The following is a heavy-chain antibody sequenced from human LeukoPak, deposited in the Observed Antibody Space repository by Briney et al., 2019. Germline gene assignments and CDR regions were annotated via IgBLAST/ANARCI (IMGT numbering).Heavy chain of an antibody. D-gene: IGHD3-10*01. Sequence: GGSLRLSCVASGFTFTSSAMTWVRQVPGKGLEWVSVVGSTGGTTYYADSVKGRFTISRDNAKNTMILQMNNLRVEDTAVYYCAAVTGIIIAGYFASWRRGTLVAVSP. J-gene: IGHJ4*02. CDR1: GFTFTSSA. CDR3: AAVTGIIIAGYFAS. V-gene: IGHV3-23*01. CDR2: VGSTGGTT.